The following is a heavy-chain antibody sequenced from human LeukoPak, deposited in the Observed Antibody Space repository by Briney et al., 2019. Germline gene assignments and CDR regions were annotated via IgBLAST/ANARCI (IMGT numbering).Heavy chain of an antibody. J-gene: IGHJ4*02. D-gene: IGHD2/OR15-2a*01. CDR3: ARDGTRLLSLDY. CDR2: INGDGRNI. V-gene: IGHV3-74*01. CDR1: GFTFSSYW. Sequence: GGSLRLSCVASGFTFSSYWMHWVRQDPRKGLVWVSRINGDGRNINYADSVKGRFAISRDNAENTLYLQMHSLRAEDTAVYFCARDGTRLLSLDYWGQGTLVTVSS.